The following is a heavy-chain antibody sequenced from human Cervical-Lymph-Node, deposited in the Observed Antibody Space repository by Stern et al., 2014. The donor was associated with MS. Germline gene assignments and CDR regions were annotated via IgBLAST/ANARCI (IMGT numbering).Heavy chain of an antibody. Sequence: QVQLGQSGGGVVRPGKSLRLSCAASGFTFSSYAMHWVRQAPGKGLEWLAVISFDGSQEYYADSVKGRFTISRDMSKNTLYLQLSSLKTEDTAVYYCAKEGQPLQDYYYGMDVWGQGTTVTVSS. CDR3: AKEGQPLQDYYYGMDV. CDR2: ISFDGSQE. J-gene: IGHJ6*02. CDR1: GFTFSSYA. D-gene: IGHD2-21*02. V-gene: IGHV3-30*18.